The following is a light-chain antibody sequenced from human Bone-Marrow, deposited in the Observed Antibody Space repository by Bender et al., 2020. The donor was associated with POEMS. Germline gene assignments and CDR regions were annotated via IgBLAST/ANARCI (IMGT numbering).Light chain of an antibody. V-gene: IGLV2-14*01. CDR1: SSDVGGYKF. CDR2: DIT. Sequence: QSALTQPASLSGSPGQSITISCTGASSDVGGYKFVSWYQQHPGKAPKLLIYDITHRPSGVSNRFSGSKSDKSASLTISGLQAEDEAVYYCSSFIGTSTTWVFGGGTKLTVL. J-gene: IGLJ3*02. CDR3: SSFIGTSTTWV.